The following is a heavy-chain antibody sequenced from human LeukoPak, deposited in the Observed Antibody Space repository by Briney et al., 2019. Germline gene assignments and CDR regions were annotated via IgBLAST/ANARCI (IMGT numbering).Heavy chain of an antibody. CDR2: IYYSGST. CDR1: GGSISSSSYY. D-gene: IGHD6-19*01. CDR3: ARKVAVIPYYYYYYMDV. J-gene: IGHJ6*03. Sequence: SETLSLTCTVSGGSISSSSYYWGWIRQPPGKGLEWIGSIYYSGSTYYNPSLKSRVTISVDTSKNQFSLKLSSVTAADTAVYYCARKVAVIPYYYYYYMDVWGKGTTVTISS. V-gene: IGHV4-39*01.